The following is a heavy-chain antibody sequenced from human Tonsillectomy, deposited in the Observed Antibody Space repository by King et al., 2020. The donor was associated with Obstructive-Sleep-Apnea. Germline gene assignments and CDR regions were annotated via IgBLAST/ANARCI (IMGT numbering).Heavy chain of an antibody. J-gene: IGHJ6*02. V-gene: IGHV4-31*03. D-gene: IGHD1-20*01. CDR1: GGSISTSGYY. Sequence: VQLQESGPGLVKPSQTLSLKCTVSGGSISTSGYYWSWIRQHPEKGLEWIGYIYHTGSTHYNPSLRGRVSVTVDTPKNQFSMKLKSVRVADTAIYYCARDRDLGTTDNXNGVRSYFGMDVXGPGITVTV. CDR3: ARDRDLGTTDNXNGVRSYFGMDV. CDR2: IYHTGST.